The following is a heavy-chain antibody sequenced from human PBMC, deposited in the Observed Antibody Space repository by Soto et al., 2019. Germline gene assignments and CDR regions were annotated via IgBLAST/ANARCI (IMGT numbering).Heavy chain of an antibody. CDR3: ARASGYSSSRATYAI. CDR2: IYYTGTT. D-gene: IGHD6-13*01. V-gene: IGHV4-59*01. J-gene: IGHJ3*02. CDR1: GDSISSYY. Sequence: QVQLQESGPGLVKPSETLSLTCTVSGDSISSYYWSWIRQPPGKGLEWIGYIYYTGTTNYNPSPKSRVTISIDTSKKYFSLKLRSVTAADTAIYYCARASGYSSSRATYAIWGQGTMVTVSS.